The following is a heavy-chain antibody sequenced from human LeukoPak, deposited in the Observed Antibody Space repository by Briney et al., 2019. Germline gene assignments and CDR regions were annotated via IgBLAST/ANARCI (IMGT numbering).Heavy chain of an antibody. CDR3: AISGNYFSRDAFDI. CDR2: INHSGST. D-gene: IGHD1-26*01. J-gene: IGHJ3*02. CDR1: GGSFGGYY. V-gene: IGHV4-34*01. Sequence: SETLSLTCAVYGGSFGGYYWSWIRQPPGKGLEWIGEINHSGSTNYNPSLKSRVTISGDPSKHHFSLELRSVTAADTAVYYCAISGNYFSRDAFDIWGQGTMVTVSS.